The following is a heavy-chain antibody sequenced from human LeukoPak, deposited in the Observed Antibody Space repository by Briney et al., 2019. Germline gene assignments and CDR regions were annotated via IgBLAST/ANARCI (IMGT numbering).Heavy chain of an antibody. V-gene: IGHV1-18*01. CDR1: GYTFTSYG. J-gene: IGHJ6*02. CDR2: ISAYNGNT. D-gene: IGHD2-2*01. Sequence: ASVKVSCKASGYTFTSYGISWVRQAPGQGLEWMGWISAYNGNTNYAQKLQGRVTMTTDTSTSTAYMELRSLRSDDTAVYYCARIDIVLVPTAAYGMDVWGQGTTVTVSS. CDR3: ARIDIVLVPTAAYGMDV.